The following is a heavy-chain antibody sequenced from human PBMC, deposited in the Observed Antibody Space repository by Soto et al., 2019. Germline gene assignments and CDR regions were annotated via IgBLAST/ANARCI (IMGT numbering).Heavy chain of an antibody. CDR1: GYTFTGQY. D-gene: IGHD3-10*01. J-gene: IGHJ4*02. V-gene: IGHV1-2*02. CDR2: INPNSGDT. CDR3: AREIRGSYDY. Sequence: WASVKVSCKASGYTFTGQYMHWVRQAPGQGLEWMGWINPNSGDTTYVQKFQGRVTMTRDTSISTAYMELSRLRSDDTAVYYCAREIRGSYDYWGQGTRVTVSS.